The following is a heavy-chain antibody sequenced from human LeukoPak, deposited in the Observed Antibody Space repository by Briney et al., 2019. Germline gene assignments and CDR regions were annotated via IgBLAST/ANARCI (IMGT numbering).Heavy chain of an antibody. CDR3: AKGYNAFDI. V-gene: IGHV3-23*01. CDR1: GFTFSSYA. J-gene: IGHJ3*02. D-gene: IGHD5-18*01. CDR2: ISGSGGST. Sequence: GGSLRLSCAASGFTFSSYAMSWVPQAPGKGLEWVSVISGSGGSTYYADSVKGRFAISRDNSKNTLYLQMNSLRAEDTAVYYCAKGYNAFDIWGQGTMVTVSS.